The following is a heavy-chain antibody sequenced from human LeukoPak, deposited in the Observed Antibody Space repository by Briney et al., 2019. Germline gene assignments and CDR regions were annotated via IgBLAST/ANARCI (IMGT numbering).Heavy chain of an antibody. CDR3: SEGYFEPFDH. Sequence: PSETLSLTCIVSGASVSSSHWNWIRQLPGKGLEWIGCLPYNGKTDYNPSLTSRVTISLDTSKNQVSLKLKSLTAADTAVYYCSEGYFEPFDHWGQGISVTVSS. V-gene: IGHV4-59*02. D-gene: IGHD5-24*01. J-gene: IGHJ4*02. CDR1: GASVSSSH. CDR2: LPYNGKT.